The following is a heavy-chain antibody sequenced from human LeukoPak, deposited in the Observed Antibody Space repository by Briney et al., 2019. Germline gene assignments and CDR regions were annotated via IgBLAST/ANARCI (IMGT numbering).Heavy chain of an antibody. J-gene: IGHJ4*02. CDR2: IIPIFGTA. V-gene: IGHV1-69*01. CDR1: GGTFSSYA. D-gene: IGHD5-12*01. CDR3: ARGYGVATIRYYFDY. Sequence: SVKVSCKASGGTFSSYAISWVRQAPGQGLEWTGGIIPIFGTANYAQKFQGRVTITADESTSTAYMELSSLRSEDTAVYYCARGYGVATIRYYFDYWGQGTLVTVSS.